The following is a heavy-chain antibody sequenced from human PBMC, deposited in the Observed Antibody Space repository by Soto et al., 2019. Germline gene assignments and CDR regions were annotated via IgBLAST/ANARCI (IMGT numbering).Heavy chain of an antibody. CDR2: ISGSGDTT. CDR1: GFTFSSFA. V-gene: IGHV3-23*01. Sequence: LRLSCAASGFTFSSFAMSWVRQTPGKGLVWVSAISGSGDTTYYADSVKGRFTISRDNSKNTLSLQMNSLSADDTAVYYCAKDHFGSGTYYSLIDSWGQGTLVTVSS. CDR3: AKDHFGSGTYYSLIDS. D-gene: IGHD3-10*01. J-gene: IGHJ4*02.